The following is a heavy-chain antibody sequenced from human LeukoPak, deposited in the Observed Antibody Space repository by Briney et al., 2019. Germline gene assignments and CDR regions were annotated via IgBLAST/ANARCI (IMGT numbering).Heavy chain of an antibody. CDR2: IYYSGST. D-gene: IGHD5-24*01. CDR1: GGSISSSSYY. Sequence: SGTLTLTCTVSGGSISSSSYYWGWIRQPPGKGLEWIGSIYYSGSTYYNPSLKSRVTISVDTSKNQFSLKLSSVTAADTAVYYCARRKMDYFDYWGQGTLVTVSS. CDR3: ARRKMDYFDY. J-gene: IGHJ4*02. V-gene: IGHV4-39*01.